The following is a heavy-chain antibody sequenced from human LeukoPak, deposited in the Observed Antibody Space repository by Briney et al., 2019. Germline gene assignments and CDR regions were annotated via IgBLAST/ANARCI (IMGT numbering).Heavy chain of an antibody. CDR3: ARVRDGYNDAYDI. D-gene: IGHD5-24*01. V-gene: IGHV1-46*01. J-gene: IGHJ3*02. Sequence: GASVKVSCKTSGYSFTSYNLHWVQQAAGQRLEWMGLIKPSDGNTYYAQQFQGRVTMTRDTSTSTVYMEVSSLKSEDTAIYYCARVRDGYNDAYDIWGQGTMVTVTS. CDR1: GYSFTSYN. CDR2: IKPSDGNT.